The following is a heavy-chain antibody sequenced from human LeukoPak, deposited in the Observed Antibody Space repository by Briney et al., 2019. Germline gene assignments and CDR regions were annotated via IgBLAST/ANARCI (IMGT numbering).Heavy chain of an antibody. D-gene: IGHD4-17*01. CDR1: GFTFSDYA. V-gene: IGHV3-30-3*01. J-gene: IGHJ3*02. CDR2: ISYDGSLK. Sequence: GGSLRLSCAASGFTFSDYAIHWVRQAPGKGLEWVAVISYDGSLKFSADSVKGRFTISRDNSKNTLYLQMNSLRDEDTAVYYCARDLTGDSGAFDIWGQGTMVTVSS. CDR3: ARDLTGDSGAFDI.